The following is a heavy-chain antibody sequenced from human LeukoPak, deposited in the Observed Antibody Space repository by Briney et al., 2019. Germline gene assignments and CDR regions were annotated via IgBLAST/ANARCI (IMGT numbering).Heavy chain of an antibody. CDR1: GGSFSSGGYS. V-gene: IGHV4-30-2*01. D-gene: IGHD1-26*01. CDR2: IYHSGST. Sequence: SETLSLTCAVSGGSFSSGGYSWSWIRQPPGKGLEWIGYIYHSGSTYYNPSLKSRVNISLGRSKNQVSLQLRSVAAADTAVYYCARANIVGAPFDFWGRGTLVTVSS. J-gene: IGHJ4*02. CDR3: ARANIVGAPFDF.